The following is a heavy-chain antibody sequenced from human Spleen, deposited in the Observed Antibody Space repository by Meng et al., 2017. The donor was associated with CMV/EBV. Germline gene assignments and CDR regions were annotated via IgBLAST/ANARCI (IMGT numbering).Heavy chain of an antibody. Sequence: ASVKVSCKASGYTFTSFGISWMRQAPGQGLEWMGWVNAYNGDTIYAQKFQDRVTMTTDTSTSTAFMELRSLTSGDTAVYYCATSRPKRAWFDPWGQGTLVTVSS. CDR1: GYTFTSFG. D-gene: IGHD6-6*01. J-gene: IGHJ5*02. CDR2: VNAYNGDT. CDR3: ATSRPKRAWFDP. V-gene: IGHV1-18*01.